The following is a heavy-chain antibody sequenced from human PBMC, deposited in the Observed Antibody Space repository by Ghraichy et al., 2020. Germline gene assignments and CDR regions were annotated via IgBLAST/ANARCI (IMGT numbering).Heavy chain of an antibody. J-gene: IGHJ4*02. CDR3: ARDRGAINWYEFDY. CDR1: GFSFSTYS. Sequence: GRSLRLSCAASGFSFSTYSMNWVRQAPGKGLEWVSYISDDSTNRYYADSVKGRFTVSRDNARNSLYLQMNSLRDEDTALYYCARDRGAINWYEFDYWGRGILVTVSS. D-gene: IGHD1-1*01. V-gene: IGHV3-48*02. CDR2: ISDDSTNR.